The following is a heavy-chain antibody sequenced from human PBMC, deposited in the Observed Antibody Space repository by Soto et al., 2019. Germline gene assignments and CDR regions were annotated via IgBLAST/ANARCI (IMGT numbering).Heavy chain of an antibody. Sequence: CKGSGYGFTSYWIGWVRQMPGKGLEWMGIIYPGDSDTRYSPSFQGQVTISADKSISTAYLQWSSLKASDTAMYYCARQDSTIIGGVKDYYYYYGMDVWGQGTTVTVSS. V-gene: IGHV5-51*01. CDR3: ARQDSTIIGGVKDYYYYYGMDV. D-gene: IGHD3-3*01. J-gene: IGHJ6*02. CDR1: GYGFTSYW. CDR2: IYPGDSDT.